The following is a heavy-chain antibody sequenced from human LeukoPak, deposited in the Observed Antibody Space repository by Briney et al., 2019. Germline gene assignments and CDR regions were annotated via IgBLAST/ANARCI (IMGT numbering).Heavy chain of an antibody. CDR2: IRYDGSNK. Sequence: GGSLRLSCAASGFTFSSYGMHWVRQAPGKGLEWVAFIRYDGSNKYYADSVKGRFTISRDNSKNTLYLQMNSLRAEDTAVYYCARAPASRGYYYYYYMDVWGKGTTVTISS. D-gene: IGHD3-10*01. J-gene: IGHJ6*03. CDR1: GFTFSSYG. V-gene: IGHV3-30*02. CDR3: ARAPASRGYYYYYYMDV.